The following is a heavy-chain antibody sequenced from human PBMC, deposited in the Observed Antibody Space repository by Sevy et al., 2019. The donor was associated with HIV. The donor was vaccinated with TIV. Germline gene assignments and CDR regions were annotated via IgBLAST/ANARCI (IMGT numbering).Heavy chain of an antibody. J-gene: IGHJ5*02. CDR3: ARDSRIAVWSGYHNWFDP. CDR1: GGSISSYY. D-gene: IGHD3-3*01. CDR2: IYYSGST. Sequence: SETLSLTCTVSGGSISSYYWSWIRQPPGKGLEWIGYIYYSGSTSYNPSLKSRVTISVDTSKNQFSLKLSSVTAADTTVYYCARDSRIAVWSGYHNWFDPWGEGTLVSVSS. V-gene: IGHV4-59*01.